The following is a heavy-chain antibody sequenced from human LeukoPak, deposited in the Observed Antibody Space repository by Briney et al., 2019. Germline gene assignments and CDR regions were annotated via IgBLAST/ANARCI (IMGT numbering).Heavy chain of an antibody. CDR3: AKDSSYSSGWSNY. J-gene: IGHJ4*02. V-gene: IGHV3-30*18. D-gene: IGHD6-19*01. CDR2: ISYDGSNK. CDR1: GFTFSSYG. Sequence: PGGSLRLSRAASGFTFSSYGMHWVRQAPGKGLEWVAVISYDGSNKYYADSVKGRFTISRDNSKNTPYLQMNSLRAEDTAVYYCAKDSSYSSGWSNYWGQGTLVTVSS.